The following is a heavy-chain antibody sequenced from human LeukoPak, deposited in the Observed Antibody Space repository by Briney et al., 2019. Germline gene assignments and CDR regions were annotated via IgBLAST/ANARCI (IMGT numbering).Heavy chain of an antibody. CDR1: GFTFSSYG. CDR3: AKVRANRFASFDY. Sequence: PGGSLRLSCAASGFTFSSYGMSWVRQAPGKGLEWVAGISGSGSTKYYADDVKGRFTIYKDNSKIKLYLIMNRLRAEDTDVYYCAKVRANRFASFDYWGQGTLVTVSS. D-gene: IGHD1/OR15-1a*01. V-gene: IGHV3-23*01. J-gene: IGHJ4*01. CDR2: ISGSGSTK.